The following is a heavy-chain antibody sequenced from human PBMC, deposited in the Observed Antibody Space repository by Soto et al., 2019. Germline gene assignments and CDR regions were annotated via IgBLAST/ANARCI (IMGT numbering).Heavy chain of an antibody. Sequence: LSLTCVVSNFSISSGYYWGWIRQSPGKGLEWIASIYRSGTTSYNPSLKSRVTISVDPSKNQFSLMLTAVTAADTAVYYCARTHSGSYYSVFNYWGRGSRVTVSS. J-gene: IGHJ4*02. CDR1: NFSISSGYY. CDR3: ARTHSGSYYSVFNY. V-gene: IGHV4-38-2*01. D-gene: IGHD1-26*01. CDR2: IYRSGTT.